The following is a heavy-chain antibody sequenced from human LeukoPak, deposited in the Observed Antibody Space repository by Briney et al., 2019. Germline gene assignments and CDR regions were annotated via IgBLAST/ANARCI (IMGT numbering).Heavy chain of an antibody. J-gene: IGHJ4*02. CDR1: GYTFTGYY. CDR2: INPNSGGT. CDR3: ARDYGYTYGYDY. Sequence: ASVKVPCKASGYTFTGYYMHWVRQAPGQGLEWMGRINPNSGGTNYAQKFQGRVTMTRDTSISTAYMELSRLRSDDTAVYYCARDYGYTYGYDYWGQGTLVTVSS. D-gene: IGHD5-18*01. V-gene: IGHV1-2*06.